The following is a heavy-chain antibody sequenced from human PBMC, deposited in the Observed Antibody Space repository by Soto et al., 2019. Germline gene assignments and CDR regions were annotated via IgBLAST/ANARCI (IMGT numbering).Heavy chain of an antibody. Sequence: ASVKVSRKASGYTFTSYAMHWVRQAPRQRLEWMGWINAGNGNTKYPQKFQGSVTITRHTSASTAYLELGSLRSEETAVYYCSLDVAVSSGVCVDYWGEGTLVSVS. J-gene: IGHJ4*02. V-gene: IGHV1-3*01. D-gene: IGHD3-22*01. CDR3: SLDVAVSSGVCVDY. CDR2: INAGNGNT. CDR1: GYTFTSYA.